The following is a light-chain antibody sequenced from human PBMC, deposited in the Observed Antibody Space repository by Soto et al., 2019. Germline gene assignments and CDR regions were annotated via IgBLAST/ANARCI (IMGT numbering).Light chain of an antibody. CDR2: GAS. V-gene: IGKV3-15*01. CDR1: QSVSSN. Sequence: EIVMTQSPATLSVSPGERATLSCRASQSVSSNLAWYQQKPGQAPRLLIYGASTRATGIPARFSGSGSGTEFTLAISSLQSEDCAVYFCQQYNNWPRTFGQGTKVHIK. CDR3: QQYNNWPRT. J-gene: IGKJ1*01.